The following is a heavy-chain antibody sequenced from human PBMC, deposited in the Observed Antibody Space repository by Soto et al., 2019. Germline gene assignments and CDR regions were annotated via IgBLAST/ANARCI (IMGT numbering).Heavy chain of an antibody. CDR3: AGALNAKRGRRLWI. D-gene: IGHD3-16*01. J-gene: IGHJ4*02. V-gene: IGHV4-30-4*01. Sequence: QVQLQESGPGLVKPSQTLSLICTVSGGSLSSGDFYWSWIRQPPGKALEWIGYITYSGSTYYNPSLRSRVIISVDTSKNQFSLKLSSVTATDTAVYYCAGALNAKRGRRLWIWGQGSLVTVSS. CDR1: GGSLSSGDFY. CDR2: ITYSGST.